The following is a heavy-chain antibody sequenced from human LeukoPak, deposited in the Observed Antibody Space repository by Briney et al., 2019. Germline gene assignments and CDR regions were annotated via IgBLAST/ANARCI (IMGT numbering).Heavy chain of an antibody. J-gene: IGHJ4*02. D-gene: IGHD6-13*01. Sequence: ASVKVSCKASGYTFTSYGISWVRQAPGQGLEWMGWINPNSGGTNYAQKFQGRVTMTRDTSISTAYMELSRLRSDDTAVYYCARRGSSWHDAFDYWGQGTLVTVSS. CDR2: INPNSGGT. V-gene: IGHV1-2*02. CDR3: ARRGSSWHDAFDY. CDR1: GYTFTSYG.